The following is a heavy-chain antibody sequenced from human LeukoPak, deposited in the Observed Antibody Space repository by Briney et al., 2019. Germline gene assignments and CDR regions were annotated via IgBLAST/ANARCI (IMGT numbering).Heavy chain of an antibody. CDR3: ARDHALWSNCFDY. CDR2: ISARNGNT. V-gene: IGHV1-18*01. Sequence: ASVTVSCTASGYTFTDYGITWVRQAPGQGPEWMGWISARNGNTNYSQRLQGRVTMTTDTSTSTAYMELRSLTSDDTAVYYCARDHALWSNCFDYWGQGTLVTVSS. D-gene: IGHD2/OR15-2a*01. J-gene: IGHJ4*02. CDR1: GYTFTDYG.